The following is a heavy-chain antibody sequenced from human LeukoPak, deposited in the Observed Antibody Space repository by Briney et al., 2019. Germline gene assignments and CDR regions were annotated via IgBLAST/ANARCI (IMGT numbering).Heavy chain of an antibody. CDR3: AKGGHYSFFDY. CDR1: GLIFRNYA. V-gene: IGHV3-23*01. J-gene: IGHJ4*02. Sequence: GGSLRLSCTASGLIFRNYAMTWVRQAPRKGLEWVSTISGDGTETFYADSVKGRFTISRDNSKNTHYLQMSSLRAEDTGMYYCAKGGHYSFFDYWGQGTLVTVSS. D-gene: IGHD4-11*01. CDR2: ISGDGTET.